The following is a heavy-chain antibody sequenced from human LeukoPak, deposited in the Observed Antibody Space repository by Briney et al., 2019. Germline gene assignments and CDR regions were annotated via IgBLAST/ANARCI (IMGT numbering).Heavy chain of an antibody. V-gene: IGHV4-4*07. CDR2: IYTSGST. Sequence: PSETLSLTCTVSGGSISSYYWSLIRQPAGKGLEWIGRIYTSGSTNYNPSLKSRVTMSVDTSKNQFSLKLSSVTAADTAVYYCARDLDSGYDNDAFDIWGQGTMVTVSS. CDR3: ARDLDSGYDNDAFDI. D-gene: IGHD5-12*01. J-gene: IGHJ3*02. CDR1: GGSISSYY.